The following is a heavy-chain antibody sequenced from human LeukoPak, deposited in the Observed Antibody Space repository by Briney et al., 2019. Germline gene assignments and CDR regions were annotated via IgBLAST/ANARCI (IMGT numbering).Heavy chain of an antibody. CDR1: GFIFSTYG. Sequence: GGSLRLSCAASGFIFSTYGMHWVRQAPGKGLEWVAVVWSGGNNKYYSDSVKVRFTISRDNSKNTLYLEMNSLRAEDTAVYYCAKDGQVGAIGYFDYRGQGTLVTVSS. J-gene: IGHJ4*02. CDR3: AKDGQVGAIGYFDY. V-gene: IGHV3-33*06. D-gene: IGHD1-26*01. CDR2: VWSGGNNK.